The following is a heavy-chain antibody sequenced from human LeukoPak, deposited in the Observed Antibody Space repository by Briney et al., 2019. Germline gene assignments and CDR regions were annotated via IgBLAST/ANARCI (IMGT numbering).Heavy chain of an antibody. CDR2: IYHSGST. CDR1: GYSISSGYY. D-gene: IGHD2-2*01. V-gene: IGHV4-38-2*02. J-gene: IGHJ6*03. Sequence: SETLSLTCTVSGYSISSGYYWGWIRQPPGKGLEWIGSIYHSGSTYYNPSLKSGVTISVDTSKNQFSLKLSSVTAADTAVYYCARVLEYQLLSPYYYVDVWGKGTTVTVSS. CDR3: ARVLEYQLLSPYYYVDV.